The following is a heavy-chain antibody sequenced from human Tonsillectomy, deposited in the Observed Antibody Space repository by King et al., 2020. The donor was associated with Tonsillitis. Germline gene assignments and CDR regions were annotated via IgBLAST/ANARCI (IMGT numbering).Heavy chain of an antibody. J-gene: IGHJ6*03. CDR1: GFTFSSYG. CDR2: ISYDGSNK. V-gene: IGHV3-30*18. CDR3: AKDQSSYYYYMDV. Sequence: VQLVESGGGVVQPGRSLRLSCAASGFTFSSYGMHWVRQAPGKGLEWVAVISYDGSNKYYADSVKGRFTISRDNSKNTLYLQMNSLRAEDTAVYYCAKDQSSYYYYMDVWGKGTTVTVSS.